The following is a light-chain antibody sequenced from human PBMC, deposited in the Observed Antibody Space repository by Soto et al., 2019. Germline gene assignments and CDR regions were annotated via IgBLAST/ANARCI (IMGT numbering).Light chain of an antibody. CDR1: SSDVGRYNY. V-gene: IGLV2-8*01. CDR3: SSYAGSNSVL. J-gene: IGLJ2*01. CDR2: EVS. Sequence: QSALTQPPSASGSTGQSVTISCTGTSSDVGRYNYVSWYQQHPGKAPKLMIYEVSERPSGVPDRFSGSKSGNTASLTVSGLQGEDEADYYCSSYAGSNSVLFGGGTKLTVL.